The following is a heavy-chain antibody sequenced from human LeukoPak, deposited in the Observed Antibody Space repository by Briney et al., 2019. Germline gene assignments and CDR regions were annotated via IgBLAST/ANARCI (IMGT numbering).Heavy chain of an antibody. J-gene: IGHJ4*02. Sequence: SETLSLTCTVSGGSVSSGSYYWSWIRQPPGKGLEWIGYIYYSGSTNYNPSLKSRVTISVDTSKNQFSLKLSSVTAADTAVYYCARDTPGGGAGYYFDYWGQGTLVTVSS. CDR2: IYYSGST. CDR1: GGSVSSGSYY. D-gene: IGHD3-16*01. CDR3: ARDTPGGGAGYYFDY. V-gene: IGHV4-61*01.